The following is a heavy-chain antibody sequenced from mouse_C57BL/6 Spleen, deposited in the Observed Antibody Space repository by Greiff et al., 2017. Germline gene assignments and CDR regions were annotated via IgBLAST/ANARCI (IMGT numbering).Heavy chain of an antibody. D-gene: IGHD1-1*01. Sequence: EVQLQQSGAELVRPGASVKLSCTASGFNIKDYYMHWVKQRPEQGLEWIGRIDPEDGDTEYAPKFQGKATMTADTSSNTAYLQLSSLTSEDTAVYYCTTDYGSSHWYVDVWGTGTTVTVSS. CDR2: IDPEDGDT. V-gene: IGHV14-1*01. CDR1: GFNIKDYY. J-gene: IGHJ1*03. CDR3: TTDYGSSHWYVDV.